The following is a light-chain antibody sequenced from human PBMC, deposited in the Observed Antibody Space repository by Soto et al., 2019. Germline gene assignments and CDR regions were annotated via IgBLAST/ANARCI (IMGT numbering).Light chain of an antibody. CDR1: QSVSRN. CDR2: GVS. Sequence: EIVMTQSPATLSVSPGERATLSCRASQSVSRNLAWHQQKPGQAPRLLIYGVSTRATGVPARFSGSGSGTEFTLTITSLQPDDFATYYCQQYNSYSGTFGQGTKVDIK. CDR3: QQYNSYSGT. J-gene: IGKJ1*01. V-gene: IGKV3-15*01.